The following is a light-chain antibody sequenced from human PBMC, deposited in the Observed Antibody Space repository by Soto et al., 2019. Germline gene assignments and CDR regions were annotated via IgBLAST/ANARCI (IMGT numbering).Light chain of an antibody. CDR3: QQYNNWFSIT. V-gene: IGKV3-15*01. Sequence: EIVMTQSPATLSVSPGERAPLSCRASQSVSVNLAWYQQKPGQAHRLLIYGASTRANGIPARFSGSRSGPEFTLNIRSLQSEDYAVYYCQQYNNWFSITFVQGTRLAI. CDR2: GAS. J-gene: IGKJ5*01. CDR1: QSVSVN.